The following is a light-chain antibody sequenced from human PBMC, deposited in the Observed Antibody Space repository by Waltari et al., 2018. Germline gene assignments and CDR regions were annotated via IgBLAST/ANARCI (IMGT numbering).Light chain of an antibody. Sequence: SYILTQPPSPSVAPGNTATISCGGQLIGNRGVHWYQQKPGPAPVLLIFYDSDRPSGIPERFAGSKSGNTATLTISGVEAGDEADYYCEVWDSATEHVVFGGGTKLSVL. V-gene: IGLV3-21*04. CDR2: YDS. CDR3: EVWDSATEHVV. CDR1: LIGNRG. J-gene: IGLJ2*01.